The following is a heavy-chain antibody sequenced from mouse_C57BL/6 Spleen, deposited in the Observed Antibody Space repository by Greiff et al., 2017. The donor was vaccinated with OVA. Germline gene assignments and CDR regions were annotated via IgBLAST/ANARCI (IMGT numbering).Heavy chain of an antibody. Sequence: EVKLVESGGGLVKPGGSLKLSCAASGFTFSSYAMSWVRHTPAKRLEWVATISDGGSYTYYPDNVKGRFIIFRDNAKNNLYLQMSHLKSEDTAMYYCARDGGRGYAMDYWGQGTSVTVSS. CDR2: ISDGGSYT. CDR3: ARDGGRGYAMDY. CDR1: GFTFSSYA. V-gene: IGHV5-4*01. D-gene: IGHD1-1*02. J-gene: IGHJ4*01.